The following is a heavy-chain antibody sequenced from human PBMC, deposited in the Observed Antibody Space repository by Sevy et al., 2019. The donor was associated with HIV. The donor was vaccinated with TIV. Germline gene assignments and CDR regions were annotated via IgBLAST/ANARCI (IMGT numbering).Heavy chain of an antibody. CDR2: IIPIFGTA. Sequence: ASVKVSCKASGGTFSSYAISWVRQAPGQGLEWMGGIIPIFGTANYAQKFQGRVTSTADKSTRTAYMERSSLRSEDTAVYYCARARRRYNYAFDIWGQGTMVTVSS. CDR1: GGTFSSYA. D-gene: IGHD5-18*01. V-gene: IGHV1-69*06. J-gene: IGHJ3*02. CDR3: ARARRRYNYAFDI.